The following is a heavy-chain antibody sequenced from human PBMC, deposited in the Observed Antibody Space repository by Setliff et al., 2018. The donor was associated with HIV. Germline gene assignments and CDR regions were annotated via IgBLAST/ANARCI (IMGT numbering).Heavy chain of an antibody. J-gene: IGHJ6*03. V-gene: IGHV4-4*07. Sequence: KTSETLSLTCTVAGGSIGTYYWNWIRLPAGKALEWIGRIHASGTNYTPSLKSRVIISADTSKNQFSLKLSSVTAADTAVYYCARVLTVGDCSAGSCYSRAYYYYHMDVWGKGTAVTVSS. CDR3: ARVLTVGDCSAGSCYSRAYYYYHMDV. D-gene: IGHD2-15*01. CDR2: IHASGT. CDR1: GGSIGTYY.